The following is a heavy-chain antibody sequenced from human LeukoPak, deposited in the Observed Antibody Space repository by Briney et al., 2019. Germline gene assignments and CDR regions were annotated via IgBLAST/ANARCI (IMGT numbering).Heavy chain of an antibody. CDR3: ARVLYGSSWYSAFDI. D-gene: IGHD6-13*01. Sequence: PSETLSLTCTVSGGSISSSSYYWGWIRQPPGKGLEWIGSIYYSGSTYYNPSLKSRVTISVDTSKSQFSLKLSSVTAADTAVYYCARVLYGSSWYSAFDIWGQGTMVTVSS. V-gene: IGHV4-39*07. CDR1: GGSISSSSYY. J-gene: IGHJ3*02. CDR2: IYYSGST.